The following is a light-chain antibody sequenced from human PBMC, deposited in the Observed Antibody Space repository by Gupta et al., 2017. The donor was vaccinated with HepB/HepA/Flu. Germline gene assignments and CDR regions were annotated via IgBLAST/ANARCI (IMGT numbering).Light chain of an antibody. CDR2: DDY. J-gene: IGLJ3*02. CDR3: QVWDSDSDNVV. CDR1: KIGMKS. Sequence: SYVLTQTPSVSVAPGQTALIPCEGDKIGMKSVHWYQQNPGQAPVLLVYDDYDRPSGIPERLSGSHTGSAATLTINRVEAGDEADYYGQVWDSDSDNVVFGGGTKLTVL. V-gene: IGLV3-21*02.